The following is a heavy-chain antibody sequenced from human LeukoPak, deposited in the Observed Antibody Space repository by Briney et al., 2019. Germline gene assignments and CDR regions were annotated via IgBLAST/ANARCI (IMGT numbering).Heavy chain of an antibody. J-gene: IGHJ4*02. D-gene: IGHD4-17*01. CDR3: ARVRADDYGDYGPGDY. Sequence: GGSLRLSCAASGFTFSSYSMNWVRRAPGKGLEWVSSISSSSSYIYYADSVKGRFTISRDNAKNSLYLQMNSLRAEDTAVYYCARVRADDYGDYGPGDYWGQGTLVTVSS. CDR2: ISSSSSYI. V-gene: IGHV3-21*01. CDR1: GFTFSSYS.